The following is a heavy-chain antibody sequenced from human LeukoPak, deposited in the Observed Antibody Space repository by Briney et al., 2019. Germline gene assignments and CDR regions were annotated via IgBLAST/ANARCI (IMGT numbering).Heavy chain of an antibody. Sequence: GGSLRLSCAASGFTFSSYAMSWVRQATGKGLEWVSAISGSGGSTYYADSVKGRFTISRDNSKNTLYLQMNSLRAEDTAVYYCAKGRCSGGSCYRGDYYGMDVWGQGTTVTVSS. V-gene: IGHV3-23*01. CDR3: AKGRCSGGSCYRGDYYGMDV. CDR1: GFTFSSYA. CDR2: ISGSGGST. D-gene: IGHD2-15*01. J-gene: IGHJ6*02.